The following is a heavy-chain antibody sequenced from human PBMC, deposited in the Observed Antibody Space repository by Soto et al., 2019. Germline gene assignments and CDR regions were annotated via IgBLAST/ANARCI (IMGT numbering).Heavy chain of an antibody. D-gene: IGHD5-18*01. J-gene: IGHJ6*02. CDR3: ARDRLMATAGTARHYFGLDV. CDR1: GGSIRSGGYY. CDR2: IYYSGNT. V-gene: IGHV4-31*03. Sequence: SETLSLTCTVSGGSIRSGGYYWSWVRQNPRRGLEWIGNIYYSGNTCYNPSLKSRLTISVDTSKNQFSLNLSSVTAADTAVYYCARDRLMATAGTARHYFGLDVWGQGTTVTV.